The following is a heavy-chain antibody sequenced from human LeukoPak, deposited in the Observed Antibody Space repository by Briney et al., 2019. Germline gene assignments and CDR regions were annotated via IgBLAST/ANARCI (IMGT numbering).Heavy chain of an antibody. CDR3: ARGALLAGDAFDI. CDR1: GFTFSSYG. D-gene: IGHD6-19*01. Sequence: GGSLRLSCAASGFTFSSYGMSWVRQAPGKGLEWVSGISGSGGSTYYADSVKGRFTVSRDTSKNTLHLQMNSLSAEDTAVYYCARGALLAGDAFDIWGQGTMVTVSS. CDR2: ISGSGGST. V-gene: IGHV3-23*01. J-gene: IGHJ3*02.